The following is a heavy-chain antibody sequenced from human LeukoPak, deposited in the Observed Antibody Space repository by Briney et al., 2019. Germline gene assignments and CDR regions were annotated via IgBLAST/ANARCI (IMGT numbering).Heavy chain of an antibody. D-gene: IGHD1-26*01. Sequence: GGSLRPSCTASGFTFSNVGMHWVRQAPGKGLEWVAVIWYDGSNKKYADSVKGRFTISRDNSKNTVYLQMSSLRPEDTALYFCVRYSGSSRNAFDIWGQGTLVSVSS. CDR3: VRYSGSSRNAFDI. CDR1: GFTFSNVG. J-gene: IGHJ3*02. V-gene: IGHV3-30*02. CDR2: IWYDGSNK.